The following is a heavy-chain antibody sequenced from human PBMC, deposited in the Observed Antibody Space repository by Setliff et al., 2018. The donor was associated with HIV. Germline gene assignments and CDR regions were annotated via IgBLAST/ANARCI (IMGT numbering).Heavy chain of an antibody. Sequence: GASVKVSCKASGGTFSSYAISWVRQAPGQGLEWMGGIIPIFGTANYAQEFQGRVTITTDESTSTAYMELSSLRSEDTAVYYCARIRGVIADASDIRGQGTMVTVSS. CDR2: IIPIFGTA. CDR1: GGTFSSYA. J-gene: IGHJ3*02. D-gene: IGHD3-10*01. CDR3: ARIRGVIADASDI. V-gene: IGHV1-69*05.